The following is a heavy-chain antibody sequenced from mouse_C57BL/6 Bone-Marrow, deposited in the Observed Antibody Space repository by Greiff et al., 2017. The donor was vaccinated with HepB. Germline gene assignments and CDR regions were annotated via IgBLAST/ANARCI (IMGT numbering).Heavy chain of an antibody. D-gene: IGHD1-1*02. CDR3: ARGGVARYWYFDV. J-gene: IGHJ1*03. CDR2: IYPGSGNT. Sequence: QVQLKESGAELVRPGASVKLSCKASGYTFTDYYINWVKQRPGQGLEWIARIYPGSGNTYYNEKFKGKATLTAEKSSSTAYMQLSSLTSEDSAVYFCARGGVARYWYFDVWGTGTTVTVSS. V-gene: IGHV1-76*01. CDR1: GYTFTDYY.